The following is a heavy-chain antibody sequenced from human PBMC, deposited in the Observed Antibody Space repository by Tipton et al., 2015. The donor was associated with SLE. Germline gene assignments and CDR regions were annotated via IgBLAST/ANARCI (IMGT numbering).Heavy chain of an antibody. CDR1: GFTFDDYA. Sequence: RSLRLSCAASGFTFDDYAMHWVRQAPGKGLEWVSGISWNSGSIGYADSVKGRFTISRDNAKNSLYLQMNSLRAEDTALYYCAKVPGYSSSSAYWGQGTLVTVSS. V-gene: IGHV3-9*01. J-gene: IGHJ4*02. CDR2: ISWNSGSI. D-gene: IGHD6-6*01. CDR3: AKVPGYSSSSAY.